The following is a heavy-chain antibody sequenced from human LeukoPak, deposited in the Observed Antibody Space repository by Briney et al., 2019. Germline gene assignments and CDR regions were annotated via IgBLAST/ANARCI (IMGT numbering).Heavy chain of an antibody. CDR1: GFTFSHAW. J-gene: IGHJ4*02. CDR2: IVSNTEGGAR. D-gene: IGHD3-22*01. Sequence: GGSLRLSCAASGFTFSHAWMSWVRQAPGKGLEWIGRIVSNTEGGARDYAAPVKGRFTISRDDSKNTLYLQMNSLKTEDTAVYHCITGIRSGYYVYWGQGTLVTVSS. V-gene: IGHV3-15*04. CDR3: ITGIRSGYYVY.